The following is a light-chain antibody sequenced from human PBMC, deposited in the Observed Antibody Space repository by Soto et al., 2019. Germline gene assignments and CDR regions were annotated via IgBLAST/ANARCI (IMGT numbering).Light chain of an antibody. Sequence: QSVLTQPPSASGSPGQSVSVSCTGTSSDVGGYNYVSWYQQHPGKAPRLLIYEVTQRPSGVPGRFSGSKSGNTASLTVSGLQAEDEADYYCSSYAGSSNYVFGTGTKVTVL. CDR2: EVT. V-gene: IGLV2-8*01. J-gene: IGLJ1*01. CDR1: SSDVGGYNY. CDR3: SSYAGSSNYV.